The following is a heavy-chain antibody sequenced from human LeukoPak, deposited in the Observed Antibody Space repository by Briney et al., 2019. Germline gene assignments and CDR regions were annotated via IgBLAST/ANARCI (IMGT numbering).Heavy chain of an antibody. CDR3: AREGAVAGHYYYYMDV. CDR1: GYTFTGYY. J-gene: IGHJ6*03. V-gene: IGHV1-2*02. D-gene: IGHD6-19*01. Sequence: ASVKVSCKASGYTFTGYYMHWVRQAPGQGLEWMGWINPNSGGTNYAQKFQGRVTMTRDTSISTAYMELSRLRSDDTAVYYCAREGAVAGHYYYYMDVWGKGTTVTVSS. CDR2: INPNSGGT.